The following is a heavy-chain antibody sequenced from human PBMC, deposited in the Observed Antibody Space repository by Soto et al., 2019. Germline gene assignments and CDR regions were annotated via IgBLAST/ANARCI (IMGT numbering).Heavy chain of an antibody. V-gene: IGHV1-2*04. Sequence: ASVKVSCKSSGYTFTGYYMHWVRQAPGQGLEWMGWINPNSGGTNYAQKFQGWVTMTRDTSISTAYMELSRLRSDDTAVYYCARGMATITFYGMDVWGQGTTVTVSS. CDR2: INPNSGGT. J-gene: IGHJ6*02. CDR1: GYTFTGYY. D-gene: IGHD5-12*01. CDR3: ARGMATITFYGMDV.